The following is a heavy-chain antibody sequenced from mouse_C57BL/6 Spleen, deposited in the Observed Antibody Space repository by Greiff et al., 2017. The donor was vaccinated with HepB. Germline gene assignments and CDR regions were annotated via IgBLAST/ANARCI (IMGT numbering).Heavy chain of an antibody. CDR2: IDPETGGT. V-gene: IGHV1-15*01. Sequence: VQLQQSGAELVRPGASVTLSCKASGYTFTDYEMHWVKQTPVHGLEWIGAIDPETGGTAYNQKFKGKAILTADKSSSTAYMELRSLTSEDSAVYYCTRGLLRGYYAMDYWGQGTSVTVSS. J-gene: IGHJ4*01. CDR3: TRGLLRGYYAMDY. D-gene: IGHD1-1*01. CDR1: GYTFTDYE.